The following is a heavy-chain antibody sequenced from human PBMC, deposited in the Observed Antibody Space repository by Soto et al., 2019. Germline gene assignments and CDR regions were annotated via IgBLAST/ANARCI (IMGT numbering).Heavy chain of an antibody. CDR3: ARDPPPPDY. V-gene: IGHV1-18*01. Sequence: QVQLVQSGAEVKKPGASVKVSCKASGYTFASYAISWMRQAPGQGLEWMGWISAYNGNTNYAQKLQGRVTMNTATSTRTAYMALRSLRSDDTAVYYCARDPPPPDYWGQGTLVTVSS. CDR2: ISAYNGNT. J-gene: IGHJ4*02. CDR1: GYTFASYA.